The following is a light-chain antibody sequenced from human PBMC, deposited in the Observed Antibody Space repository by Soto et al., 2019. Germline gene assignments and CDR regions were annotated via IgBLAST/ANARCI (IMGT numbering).Light chain of an antibody. CDR3: QKYSSAPFT. J-gene: IGKJ3*01. Sequence: DIQMTQSPSSLSASVGDRVTITCRASHGISNYVAWYQQKPGTAPKVLISAASTLQSGIPSRFSGSGFGTDFTLNISSLQPEDVATYYCQKYSSAPFTFGPGTKVEIK. V-gene: IGKV1-27*01. CDR1: HGISNY. CDR2: AAS.